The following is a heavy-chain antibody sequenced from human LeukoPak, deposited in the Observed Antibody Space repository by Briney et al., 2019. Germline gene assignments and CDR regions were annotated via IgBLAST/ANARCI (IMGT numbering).Heavy chain of an antibody. CDR3: GTPSGSYSTDAFDI. J-gene: IGHJ3*02. CDR2: IYPGDSDT. D-gene: IGHD1-26*01. V-gene: IGHV5-51*01. CDR1: GYSFISYW. Sequence: PGESLKFSSKGSGYSFISYWIGWVRQMPRKGLEWMGIIYPGDSDTRYTPSFQAQVTISADKSITTAYLQGSSLEASDTVKYYWGTPSGSYSTDAFDIWGQGTMVTFSS.